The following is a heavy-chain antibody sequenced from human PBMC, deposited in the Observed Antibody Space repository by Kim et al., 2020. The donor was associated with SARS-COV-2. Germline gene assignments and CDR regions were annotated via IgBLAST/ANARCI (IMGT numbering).Heavy chain of an antibody. Sequence: GGSLRLSCAASGFTFSSNAMTWLRQAPGKGLEWVSVISGSGGSTYYADPVKGRFTISRDNSKNTLFLQMNSLRAEDTAVYYCASSSGEQNFYYYGMDVWGQGTTVTVSS. J-gene: IGHJ6*02. D-gene: IGHD6-19*01. V-gene: IGHV3-23*01. CDR3: ASSSGEQNFYYYGMDV. CDR2: ISGSGGST. CDR1: GFTFSSNA.